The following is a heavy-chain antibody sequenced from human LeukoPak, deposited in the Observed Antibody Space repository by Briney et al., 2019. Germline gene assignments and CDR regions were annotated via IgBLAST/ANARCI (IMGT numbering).Heavy chain of an antibody. V-gene: IGHV3-9*01. CDR1: GFTFDDYA. CDR2: ISWNSGSI. Sequence: PGGSLRLPCAASGFTFDDYAMHWVRQAPGKGLEWVSGISWNSGSIGYADSVKGRFTISRDNAKNSLYLQMNSLRAEDTALYYCAKVSHYDSSGYSSPFDYWGQGTLVTVSS. D-gene: IGHD3-22*01. J-gene: IGHJ4*02. CDR3: AKVSHYDSSGYSSPFDY.